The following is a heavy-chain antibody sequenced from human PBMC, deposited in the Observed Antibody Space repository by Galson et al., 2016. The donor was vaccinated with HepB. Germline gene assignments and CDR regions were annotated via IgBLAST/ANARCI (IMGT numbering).Heavy chain of an antibody. Sequence: SLRLSCAASGLTFSRFWMTWVRQAPGKGLEWVANINQDGSEKHYLDSVRGRFTISRDNAKNSLYLQMNSLRAEDTAVYFCARAYQYTLDYWGQGTLVIVSS. V-gene: IGHV3-7*04. CDR1: GLTFSRFW. D-gene: IGHD1-1*01. CDR2: INQDGSEK. CDR3: ARAYQYTLDY. J-gene: IGHJ4*02.